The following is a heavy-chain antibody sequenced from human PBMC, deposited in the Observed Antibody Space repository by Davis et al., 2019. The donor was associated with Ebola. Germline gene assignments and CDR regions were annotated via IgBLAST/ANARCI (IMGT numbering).Heavy chain of an antibody. D-gene: IGHD6-19*01. CDR2: IWYDGSNK. CDR1: GFTFSSYG. V-gene: IGHV3-33*08. J-gene: IGHJ6*02. Sequence: GGSLRLSCAASGFTFSSYGMHWVRQAPGKGLEWVAVIWYDGSNKYYADSVKGRFTISRDNSKNTLYLQMNSLRAEDTAVYYCARAESSYSSGWYDYYYGMDVWGQGTTVTVSS. CDR3: ARAESSYSSGWYDYYYGMDV.